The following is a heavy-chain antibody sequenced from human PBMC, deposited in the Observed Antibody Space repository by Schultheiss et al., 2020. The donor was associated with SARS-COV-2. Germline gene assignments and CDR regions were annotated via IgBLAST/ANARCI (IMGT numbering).Heavy chain of an antibody. CDR1: GFTFSDYY. CDR2: ISSSGSTI. Sequence: GESLKISCAASGFTFSDYYMSWIRQAPGKWLEWVSYISSSGSTIYYADSVKGRFTISRDNAKNSLYLQMNSLRAEDTAVYYCARGDIVVVPAAMGHAFDIWGQGTMVTVSS. V-gene: IGHV3-11*01. CDR3: ARGDIVVVPAAMGHAFDI. J-gene: IGHJ3*02. D-gene: IGHD2-2*01.